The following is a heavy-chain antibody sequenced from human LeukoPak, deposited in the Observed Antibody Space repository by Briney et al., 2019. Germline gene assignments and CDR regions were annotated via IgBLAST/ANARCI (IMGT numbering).Heavy chain of an antibody. V-gene: IGHV3-64*01. CDR1: GSTFSNHA. CDR3: AIGEEFYDSSGYRRLDS. J-gene: IGHJ4*02. Sequence: PGGSLRLSCAASGSTFSNHAMHWVRQAPGKALEYVAEINSNGANTFHAKSLNDRFTISRDNSKNILYLQMGSLRAEDMAVYYCAIGEEFYDSSGYRRLDSWGQGTLVVVSS. CDR2: INSNGANT. D-gene: IGHD3-22*01.